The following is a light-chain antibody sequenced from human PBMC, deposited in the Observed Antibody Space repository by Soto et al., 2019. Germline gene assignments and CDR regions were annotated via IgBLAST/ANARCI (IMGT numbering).Light chain of an antibody. CDR1: RGVSANY. CDR3: QQYGSSPRT. Sequence: DIVLTQSPGTLSLSPGEGATLSCRASRGVSANYLAWYQQKPGQAPTLLIYGASIRAAGIPDRFSGSGSGTDFTLTIRRLEPEDFAVYYCQQYGSSPRTFGQGTKVEIK. CDR2: GAS. J-gene: IGKJ1*01. V-gene: IGKV3-20*01.